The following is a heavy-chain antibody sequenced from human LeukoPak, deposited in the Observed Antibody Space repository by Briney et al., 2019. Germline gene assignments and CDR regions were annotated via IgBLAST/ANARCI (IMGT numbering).Heavy chain of an antibody. CDR1: GGSISNKY. CDR2: IYYSGST. CDR3: ARDWGVGGRPGYMDV. D-gene: IGHD6-6*01. V-gene: IGHV4-59*01. J-gene: IGHJ6*03. Sequence: SGALSLPFTVSGGSISNKYWSWIRPPPGRGGEWIGAIYYSGSTSYNPSLKSRVTILIDTSKNQFSLQLSSVTAADTAVYFCARDWGVGGRPGYMDVWGKGTTATVSS.